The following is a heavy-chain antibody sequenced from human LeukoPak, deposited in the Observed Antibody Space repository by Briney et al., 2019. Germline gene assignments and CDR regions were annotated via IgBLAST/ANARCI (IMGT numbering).Heavy chain of an antibody. CDR2: INPNSGGT. J-gene: IGHJ4*02. D-gene: IGHD4-17*01. V-gene: IGHV1-2*02. Sequence: ASVKVSCKASGYAFTGYYMHWVRQAPGQGLEWMGWINPNSGGTNYAQKFQGRVTMTRDTSISTAYMELSRLRSDDTAVYYCARDLYGDYAFDYWGQGTLVTVSS. CDR3: ARDLYGDYAFDY. CDR1: GYAFTGYY.